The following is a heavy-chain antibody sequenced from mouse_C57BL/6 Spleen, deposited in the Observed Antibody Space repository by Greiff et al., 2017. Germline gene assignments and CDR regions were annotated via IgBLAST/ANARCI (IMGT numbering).Heavy chain of an antibody. CDR3: ARDHYYYGSSYFDY. V-gene: IGHV5-16*01. CDR2: INYDGSST. D-gene: IGHD1-1*01. Sequence: DVKLQESEGGLVQPGSSMKLSCTASGFTFSDYYMAWVRQVPEKGLEWVANINYDGSSTYYLDSLKSRFIISRANAKNILYLQMSSLKSEDTATYYCARDHYYYGSSYFDYWGQGTTLTVSS. CDR1: GFTFSDYY. J-gene: IGHJ2*01.